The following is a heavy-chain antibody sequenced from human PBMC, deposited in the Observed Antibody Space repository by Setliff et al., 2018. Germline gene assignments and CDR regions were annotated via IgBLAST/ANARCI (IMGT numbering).Heavy chain of an antibody. V-gene: IGHV1-69*05. CDR3: ARTPSVRYFDWLLPREAFDI. CDR2: IIPIFGTA. Sequence: GASVKVSCKASGYTFTSYGFSWVRQAPGQGLEWMGGIIPIFGTANYAQKFQGRVTITTDESTSTAYMELSSLRSEDTAVYYCARTPSVRYFDWLLPREAFDIWGQGTMVTVSS. J-gene: IGHJ3*02. CDR1: GYTFTSYG. D-gene: IGHD3-9*01.